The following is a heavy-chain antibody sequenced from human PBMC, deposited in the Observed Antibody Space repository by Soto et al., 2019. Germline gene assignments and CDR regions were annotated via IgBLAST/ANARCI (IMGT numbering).Heavy chain of an antibody. D-gene: IGHD1-26*01. V-gene: IGHV3-23*01. CDR3: ARDPSHSYYTLFYYFDS. CDR2: ISGSGSNT. J-gene: IGHJ4*02. CDR1: GFTFSTYA. Sequence: SLRLSCAASGFTFSTYAMSWVRQAPGKGLEWVSAISGSGSNTYYADSVKGRFTISRDDSKSTLYLQMNSLRAEDTAVYYCARDPSHSYYTLFYYFDSWGQGTLVTVSS.